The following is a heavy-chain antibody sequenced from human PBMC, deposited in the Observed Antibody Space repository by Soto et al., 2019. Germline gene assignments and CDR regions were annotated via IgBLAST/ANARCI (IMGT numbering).Heavy chain of an antibody. J-gene: IGHJ3*02. CDR2: IRDSGSIT. Sequence: GGSLRLSCAASGFMFNNYAMNWVRQAPGKGLEWVSTIRDSGSITYYSDSVKGRFTISRDNSKDTLYLQMNSLRAEDTAIYFCVKGDWTDVGDAFDIWGQGTMVTVSS. CDR1: GFMFNNYA. D-gene: IGHD1-1*01. V-gene: IGHV3-23*01. CDR3: VKGDWTDVGDAFDI.